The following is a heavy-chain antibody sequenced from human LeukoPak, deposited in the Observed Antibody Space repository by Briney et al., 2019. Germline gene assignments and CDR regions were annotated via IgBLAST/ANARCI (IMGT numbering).Heavy chain of an antibody. CDR2: IYHSGST. CDR3: ARGAGWYEY. J-gene: IGHJ4*02. Sequence: PSETLSLTCTVSGGSISSSSYYWGWIRQPPGKGLEWIGSIYHSGSTYYNPSLKSRVTIAVETSKNQFSLKLSSVTAADKAVYYCARGAGWYEYWGQGTLVTVSS. V-gene: IGHV4-39*07. D-gene: IGHD6-19*01. CDR1: GGSISSSSYY.